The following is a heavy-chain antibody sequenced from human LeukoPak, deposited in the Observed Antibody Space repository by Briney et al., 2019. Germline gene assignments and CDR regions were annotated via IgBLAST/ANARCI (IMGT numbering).Heavy chain of an antibody. V-gene: IGHV1-69*13. CDR3: ARFRWPNWNYGVGGWFDP. Sequence: SVKVSCKASGGTFSSYGISWVRQAPGQGLEWMGGIIPIFGTANYAQKFQGRVTITADESTSTAYMELSSLRSEDTAVYYCARFRWPNWNYGVGGWFDPWGQGTLVTVSS. D-gene: IGHD1-7*01. J-gene: IGHJ5*02. CDR1: GGTFSSYG. CDR2: IIPIFGTA.